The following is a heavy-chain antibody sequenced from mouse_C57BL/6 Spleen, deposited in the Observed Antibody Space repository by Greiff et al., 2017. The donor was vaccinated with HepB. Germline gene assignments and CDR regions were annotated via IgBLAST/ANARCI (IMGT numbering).Heavy chain of an antibody. CDR2: IYPGSGNT. J-gene: IGHJ2*01. CDR3: ARRELGPYFDY. CDR1: GYSFTSYY. Sequence: QVQLQQSGPELVKPGASVKISCKASGYSFTSYYIHWVKQRPGQGLEWIGWIYPGSGNTKYNEKFKGKATLTADTSSSTAYMQLSSLTSEDSAVYYCARRELGPYFDYWGQGTTLTVSS. V-gene: IGHV1-66*01.